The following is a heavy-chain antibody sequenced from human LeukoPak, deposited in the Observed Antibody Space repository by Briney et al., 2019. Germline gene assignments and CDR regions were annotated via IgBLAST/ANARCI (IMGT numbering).Heavy chain of an antibody. CDR2: IKQDESEK. Sequence: PGGSLRLSCAASGFTFSSYWMSWVRQAPGKGLEWVANIKQDESEKYYVDSVKGRFSISRDNAKNSLYLQMNSLRAEDTAVYYCARDHGIGGPPIDYWGQGTLVTVSS. CDR1: GFTFSSYW. CDR3: ARDHGIGGPPIDY. J-gene: IGHJ4*02. D-gene: IGHD3-10*01. V-gene: IGHV3-7*01.